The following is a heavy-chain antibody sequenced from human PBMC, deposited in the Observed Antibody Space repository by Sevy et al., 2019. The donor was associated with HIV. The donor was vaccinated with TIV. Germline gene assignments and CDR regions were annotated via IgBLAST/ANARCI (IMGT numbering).Heavy chain of an antibody. D-gene: IGHD3-10*01. CDR3: ARGYFGDY. Sequence: GGSLRLSCAASGFTFSSYWMHWVRQAPGKGLVWVSHFNSDGSSTSYADSVKGRFTISRDTAKNTLYLQMNSLRAEDTAVYYCARGYFGDYWGQGTLVTVSS. CDR1: GFTFSSYW. V-gene: IGHV3-74*01. CDR2: FNSDGSST. J-gene: IGHJ4*02.